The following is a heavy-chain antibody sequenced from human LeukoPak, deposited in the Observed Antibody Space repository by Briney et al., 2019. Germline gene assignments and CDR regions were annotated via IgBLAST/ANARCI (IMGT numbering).Heavy chain of an antibody. CDR2: IYYSGST. CDR1: GGSISSSSYY. Sequence: SETLSLTCTVSGGSISSSSYYWGWIRQPPGKGLEWIGSIYYSGSTYYNPSLKSRVTISVDTSKNQFSLKLSSVTAADTAVYYCARGHYGSGSYGYNWFDPWGQGTLVTVSS. CDR3: ARGHYGSGSYGYNWFDP. V-gene: IGHV4-39*07. J-gene: IGHJ5*02. D-gene: IGHD3-10*01.